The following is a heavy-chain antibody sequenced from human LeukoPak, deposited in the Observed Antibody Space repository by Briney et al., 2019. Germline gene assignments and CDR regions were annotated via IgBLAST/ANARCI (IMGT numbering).Heavy chain of an antibody. CDR3: ARGRFGELSVATFDI. CDR2: IWYDGTNK. Sequence: TGGSLRLSCAASGFTFSSYSMNWVRQAPGKGLEWVALIWYDGTNKYYGDSVKGRFTISRDNSKNTLYLQMNSPRAEDTAVYYCARGRFGELSVATFDIWGQGTMVTVSS. J-gene: IGHJ3*02. V-gene: IGHV3-33*08. CDR1: GFTFSSYS. D-gene: IGHD3-10*01.